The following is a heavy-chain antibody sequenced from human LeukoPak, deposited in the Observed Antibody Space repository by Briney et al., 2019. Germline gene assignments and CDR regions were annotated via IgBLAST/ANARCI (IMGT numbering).Heavy chain of an antibody. CDR1: GGPISSRSYY. CDR2: IYYTGST. V-gene: IGHV4-39*01. D-gene: IGHD6-19*01. CDR3: ARHGVAAVAGTRSHWFDP. Sequence: SETLSLTCTVSGGPISSRSYYWGWSRQPPGKGLEWIGRIYYTGSTYYNPALKSRVTISVDTSKNQFSLKLSSLTAADTAVYYCARHGVAAVAGTRSHWFDPWGQGTLVTVSS. J-gene: IGHJ5*02.